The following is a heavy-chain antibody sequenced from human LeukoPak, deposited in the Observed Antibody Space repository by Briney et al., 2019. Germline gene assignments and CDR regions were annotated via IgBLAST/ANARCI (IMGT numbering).Heavy chain of an antibody. J-gene: IGHJ4*02. V-gene: IGHV3-23*01. CDR3: AKDGSSQGFGQ. D-gene: IGHD3-10*01. Sequence: GGSLRLSCAASGFTFSSYAMSWVRQAPGKGLEWVSAISGSGGSTYYADSVKGRFTIFRDNSKNTLYLQMNSLRAEDTAVYYCAKDGSSQGFGQWGQGTLVTVSS. CDR2: ISGSGGST. CDR1: GFTFSSYA.